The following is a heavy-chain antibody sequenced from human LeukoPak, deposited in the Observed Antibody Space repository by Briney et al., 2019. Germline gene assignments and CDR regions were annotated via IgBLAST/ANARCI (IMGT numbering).Heavy chain of an antibody. CDR2: IKQDGSEK. Sequence: GGSLRLSCAASGFTFSSYWMSWVRQAPGKGLEWVANIKQDGSEKYYMDSVKGRFTISRDNAKNSLYLQMNSLRAEDTAVYYCAREEIVVVNXXXDVWGQGTTVTVSS. V-gene: IGHV3-7*01. CDR3: AREEIVVVNXXXDV. CDR1: GFTFSSYW. J-gene: IGHJ6*02. D-gene: IGHD2-2*01.